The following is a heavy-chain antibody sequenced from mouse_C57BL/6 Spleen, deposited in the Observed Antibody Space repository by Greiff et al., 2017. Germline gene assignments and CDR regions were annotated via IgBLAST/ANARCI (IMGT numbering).Heavy chain of an antibody. D-gene: IGHD1-1*01. Sequence: DVKLVESGGGLVKPGGSLKLSCAASGFTFSSYAMSWVRQTPEKRLEWVATISDGGSYTYYPDNVKGRFTISRDTAKNNLYLQMSHLKSEDTAMYYCAREVYYGSSPDYWGQGTTLTVSS. CDR1: GFTFSSYA. CDR2: ISDGGSYT. J-gene: IGHJ2*01. V-gene: IGHV5-4*01. CDR3: AREVYYGSSPDY.